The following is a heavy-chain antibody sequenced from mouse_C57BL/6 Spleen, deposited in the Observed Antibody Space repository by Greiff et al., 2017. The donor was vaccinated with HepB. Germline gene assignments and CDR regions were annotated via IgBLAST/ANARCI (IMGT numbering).Heavy chain of an antibody. J-gene: IGHJ3*01. CDR2: IYPRSGNT. CDR1: GYTFTSYG. CDR3: AREDDPRFAY. Sequence: QVQLQQSGAELARPGASVKLSCKASGYTFTSYGISWVKQRTGQGLEWIGEIYPRSGNTYYNEKFKGKATLTADKSSSTAYMELRSLTSEDSAVYFCAREDDPRFAYWGQGTLVTVSA. V-gene: IGHV1-81*01.